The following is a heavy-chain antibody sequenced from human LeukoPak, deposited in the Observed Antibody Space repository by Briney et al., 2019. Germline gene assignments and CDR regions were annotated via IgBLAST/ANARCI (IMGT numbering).Heavy chain of an antibody. Sequence: GGSLRPSCAASGFTFSEYSMNWVRQAPGKGLEWISFITSSSSTIYYADSVKGRFTISRDNAKNSLYLQMNSLRAEDTAVYYCARDQGAAMDDYWGQGTLVTVSS. J-gene: IGHJ4*02. D-gene: IGHD3-16*01. CDR3: ARDQGAAMDDY. CDR1: GFTFSEYS. CDR2: ITSSSSTI. V-gene: IGHV3-48*01.